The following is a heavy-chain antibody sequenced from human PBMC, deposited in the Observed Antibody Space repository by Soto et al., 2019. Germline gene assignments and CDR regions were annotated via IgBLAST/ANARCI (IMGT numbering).Heavy chain of an antibody. CDR1: GGSISSYY. D-gene: IGHD2-21*02. J-gene: IGHJ3*02. CDR3: ARGRAPVVVTANDAFDI. CDR2: IYYSGST. Sequence: SETLSLNCTVSGGSISSYYWSWIRQPPGKGLEWIGYIYYSGSTNYNPSLKSRVTISVDTSKNQFSLKLSSVTAADTAVYYCARGRAPVVVTANDAFDIWGQGTMVTVSS. V-gene: IGHV4-59*01.